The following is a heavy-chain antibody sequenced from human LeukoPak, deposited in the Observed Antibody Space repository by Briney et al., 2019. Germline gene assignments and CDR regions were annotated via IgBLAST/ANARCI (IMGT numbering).Heavy chain of an antibody. CDR2: INPSGGST. V-gene: IGHV1-46*01. D-gene: IGHD4-11*01. CDR1: GYTFTRYY. CDR3: ARDPSKYLYYYYGMDV. J-gene: IGHJ6*02. Sequence: GASVKVSCKASGYTFTRYYMHWVRQAPGQGLEWMGIINPSGGSTRYAQKFQGRVTMTRDTSTSTVYMELSSLRSEDTAVYYCARDPSKYLYYYYGMDVWGQGTTDTVSS.